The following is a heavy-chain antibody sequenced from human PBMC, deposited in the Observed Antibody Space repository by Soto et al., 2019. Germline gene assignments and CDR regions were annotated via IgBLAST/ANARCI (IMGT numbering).Heavy chain of an antibody. CDR1: GFTFNSYG. J-gene: IGHJ6*02. CDR3: ARPLVAPVAGPYYYGMDV. Sequence: GGSLRLSCTASGFTFNSYGFNWVRQAPGKGLEWVAVIWYDGNTKYYADSVKGRFTISRDNLRSTVYLQMNSLTAEDTAVYYCARPLVAPVAGPYYYGMDVWGQGTTVTVSS. V-gene: IGHV3-33*01. D-gene: IGHD6-19*01. CDR2: IWYDGNTK.